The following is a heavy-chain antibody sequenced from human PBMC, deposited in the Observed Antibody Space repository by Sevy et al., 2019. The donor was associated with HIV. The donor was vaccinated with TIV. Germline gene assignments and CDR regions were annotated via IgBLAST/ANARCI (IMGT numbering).Heavy chain of an antibody. CDR3: VRFDTKIKIFGVPRGAY. CDR1: SGSFSDFY. Sequence: SETLSLTCTVYSGSFSDFYWNWIRQSPGKGLEWIGEINHREVTNYNPSLKSRVTISADASNGQFSLKLTSVTAADTAVYYCVRFDTKIKIFGVPRGAYWGPGTLVTVSS. CDR2: INHREVT. J-gene: IGHJ4*02. D-gene: IGHD3-3*01. V-gene: IGHV4-34*01.